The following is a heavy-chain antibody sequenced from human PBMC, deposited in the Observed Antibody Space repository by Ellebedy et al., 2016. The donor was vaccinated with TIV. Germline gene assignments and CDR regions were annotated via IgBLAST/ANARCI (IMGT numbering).Heavy chain of an antibody. CDR1: GYIFTGSY. J-gene: IGHJ4*02. CDR3: ARGGYLYYYGSGFDY. V-gene: IGHV1-2*02. CDR2: INPNSGGT. Sequence: ASVKVSXXASGYIFTGSYMHWVRQAPGQGLEWMGWINPNSGGTNYAQKFQGRVTMTRDTSISTAYMELSRLRSDDTAVYYCARGGYLYYYGSGFDYWGQGTLVTVSS. D-gene: IGHD3-10*01.